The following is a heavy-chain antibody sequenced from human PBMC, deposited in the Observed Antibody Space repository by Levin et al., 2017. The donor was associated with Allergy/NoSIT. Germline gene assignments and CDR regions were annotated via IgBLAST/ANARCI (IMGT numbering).Heavy chain of an antibody. CDR2: SGSAGGVT. CDR3: VRDYYGQTH. V-gene: IGHV3-64D*06. D-gene: IGHD3-10*01. J-gene: IGHJ4*02. Sequence: GESLKISCSASGFTFTSYAMHWVRQAPGKGLEYVSASGSAGGVTYYADSVKDRFTISRDNSKSTLYLQMSSLRSDDTALYYCVRDYYGQTHWGQGTLVTVSS. CDR1: GFTFTSYA.